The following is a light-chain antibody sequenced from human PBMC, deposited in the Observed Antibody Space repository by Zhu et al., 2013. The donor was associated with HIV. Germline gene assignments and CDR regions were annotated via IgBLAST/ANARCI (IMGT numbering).Light chain of an antibody. CDR2: AAS. V-gene: IGKV1-39*01. Sequence: DIQMTQSPSSLSASVGDRVTITCRASQSISSYLNWYQQKPGKAPKLLIYAASSLQSEVPSRFSGSGSGTDFTLTISSLQPEDFATYYCQQSYSTPXTFGPRDQGGNQT. J-gene: IGKJ1*01. CDR1: QSISSY. CDR3: QQSYSTPXT.